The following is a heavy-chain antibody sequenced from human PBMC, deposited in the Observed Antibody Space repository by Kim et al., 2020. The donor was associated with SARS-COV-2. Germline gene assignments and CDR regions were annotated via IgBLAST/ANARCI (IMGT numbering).Heavy chain of an antibody. J-gene: IGHJ6*02. CDR2: ISYDGSNK. Sequence: GGSLRLSCAASGFTFSSYGMHWVRQAPGKGLEWVAVISYDGSNKYYADSVKGRFTISRGNSKNTLYLQMNSLRAEDTAVYYCAKSGMDVWGQGTTVTVSS. CDR1: GFTFSSYG. CDR3: AKSGMDV. V-gene: IGHV3-30*18.